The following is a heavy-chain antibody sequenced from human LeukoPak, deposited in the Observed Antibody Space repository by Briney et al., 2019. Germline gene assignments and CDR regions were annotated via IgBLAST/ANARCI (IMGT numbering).Heavy chain of an antibody. V-gene: IGHV1-2*02. CDR2: INPNSGVT. J-gene: IGHJ4*02. CDR1: GSTFTDDY. CDR3: ARSPDILTGENFDY. D-gene: IGHD3-9*01. Sequence: ASVKVSCKASGSTFTDDYVHWVRQAPGQGLEWMGWINPNSGVTNYAQKFQGRVTMTRDMSISTAYMELSRLRSDDTAVYYCARSPDILTGENFDYWGQGTLVTVSS.